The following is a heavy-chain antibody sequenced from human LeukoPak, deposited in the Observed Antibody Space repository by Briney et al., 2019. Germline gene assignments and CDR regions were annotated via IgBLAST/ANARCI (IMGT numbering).Heavy chain of an antibody. V-gene: IGHV1-24*01. D-gene: IGHD6-13*01. CDR1: GYTLTELS. J-gene: IGHJ4*02. Sequence: GASVKVSCKVSGYTLTELSMHWVRQAPGKGLEWMGGFDPEDGETIYAQKFQGRVTMTEDTSTDTAYMELSSLRSEDTAVYYCARSKYSSSWYSPFDYWGQGTLVTVSS. CDR2: FDPEDGET. CDR3: ARSKYSSSWYSPFDY.